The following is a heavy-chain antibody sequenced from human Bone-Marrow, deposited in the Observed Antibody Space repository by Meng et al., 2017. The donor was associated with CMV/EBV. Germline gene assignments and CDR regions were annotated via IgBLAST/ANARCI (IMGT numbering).Heavy chain of an antibody. D-gene: IGHD6-6*01. CDR3: ARDNIAARPGWFDP. V-gene: IGHV1-18*01. J-gene: IGHJ5*02. Sequence: SGYTFIDYGINWVRQAPGQGLEWMGWISAYNGNTNYAQKFQGRVTMTTDTSTSTVYMELRSLRCDDTAVYYCARDNIAARPGWFDPWGQGTLVTVSS. CDR1: GYTFIDYG. CDR2: ISAYNGNT.